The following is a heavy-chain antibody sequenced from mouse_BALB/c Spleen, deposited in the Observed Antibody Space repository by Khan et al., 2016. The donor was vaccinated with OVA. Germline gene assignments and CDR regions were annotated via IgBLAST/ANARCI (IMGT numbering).Heavy chain of an antibody. CDR1: GFSLSRYN. J-gene: IGHJ4*01. CDR3: VRAYYSYGGYCAMDY. Sequence: QVQLKESGPGLVAPSQSLSITCTVSGFSLSRYNIHWVRQPPGKGLEWLGMIWGGGGTDYYSTLKSRLSIRKDNSKSQVLLKMNSLQTDDTAMYNCVRAYYSYGGYCAMDYWGQGTSVTVSS. V-gene: IGHV2-6-4*01. CDR2: IWGGGGT. D-gene: IGHD2-12*01.